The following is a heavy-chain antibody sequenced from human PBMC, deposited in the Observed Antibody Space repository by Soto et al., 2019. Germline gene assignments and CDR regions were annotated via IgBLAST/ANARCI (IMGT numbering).Heavy chain of an antibody. CDR1: GAVFSSYT. CDR2: VIPTLGRT. CDR3: VGGGSRSGGDY. D-gene: IGHD3-16*01. J-gene: IGHJ4*02. V-gene: IGHV1-69*02. Sequence: VQLEQSGAEVKKPGSSVKVSCKSSGAVFSSYTISWVRQAPGQGLAWMGKVIPTLGRTSYAQKWKGRVTITADTSKPTAYVERDGPASDHTAVYYRVGGGSRSGGDYLGQGTLVIVSS.